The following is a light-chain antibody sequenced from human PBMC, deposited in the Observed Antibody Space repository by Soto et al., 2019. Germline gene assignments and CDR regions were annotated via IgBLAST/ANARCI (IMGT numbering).Light chain of an antibody. CDR1: SSNIGSNI. CDR3: AAWDDSLNGWV. CDR2: SNN. Sequence: QSVLTQPPSASGTPGQRVTISCSGSSSNIGSNIVNWYQQSPGKAPKLLIYSNNQRPSGVPYRFSGSKSGTSASLAIIGLQAEDEADYYCAAWDDSLNGWVFGGGTKLTVL. J-gene: IGLJ3*02. V-gene: IGLV1-44*01.